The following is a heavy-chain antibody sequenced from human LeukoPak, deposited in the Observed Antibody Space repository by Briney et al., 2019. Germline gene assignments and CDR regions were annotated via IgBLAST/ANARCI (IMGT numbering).Heavy chain of an antibody. J-gene: IGHJ4*02. Sequence: SETLSLTSTVSGCSISSYYWSWIRQPPGKGLEWIGYIYYSGSTNYNPSLKSRVTISVDTSRNQFSLKLSSVTAADTAVYYCARASYNYLMGFDYWGQGTLVTVSS. CDR2: IYYSGST. V-gene: IGHV4-59*01. CDR3: ARASYNYLMGFDY. D-gene: IGHD5-24*01. CDR1: GCSISSYY.